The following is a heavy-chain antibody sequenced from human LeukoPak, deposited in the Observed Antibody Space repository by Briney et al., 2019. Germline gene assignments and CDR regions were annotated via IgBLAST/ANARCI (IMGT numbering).Heavy chain of an antibody. J-gene: IGHJ4*02. Sequence: SVKVSCKASGDTFSSYAFSWVRQAPGQGLEWMGAIIPMSGTTHYAQNFQGRVTISSDESTRTVYLEVSSLRSEDTALYYCARSNNVFFAGDHWGQGTLVTVSS. CDR3: ARSNNVFFAGDH. D-gene: IGHD1/OR15-1a*01. CDR2: IIPMSGTT. V-gene: IGHV1-69*13. CDR1: GDTFSSYA.